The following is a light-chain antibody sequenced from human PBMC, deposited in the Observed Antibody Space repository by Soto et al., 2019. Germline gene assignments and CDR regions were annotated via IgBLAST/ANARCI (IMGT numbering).Light chain of an antibody. V-gene: IGLV1-40*01. CDR1: SSNIGAGYD. CDR2: RNT. J-gene: IGLJ1*01. CDR3: QSYDSRLNVYV. Sequence: QSVLTQPPSVSGAPGQRVTISCTGSSSNIGAGYDVHWYQQLPGTAPKLLIYRNTNRPSGVPDRFSGSKSGTSASLAITGLQAEDEADYYCQSYDSRLNVYVFGTGTKLTVL.